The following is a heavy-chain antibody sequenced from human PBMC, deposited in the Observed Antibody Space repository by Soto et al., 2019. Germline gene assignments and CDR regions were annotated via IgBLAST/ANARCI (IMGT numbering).Heavy chain of an antibody. J-gene: IGHJ5*02. CDR3: ARHHEYCSCGSCRNWFDP. Sequence: PSETLSLTCTVSGGSISSSSYYWGWIRQPPGKGLEWIGSIYYSGSTYYNPSLKSRVTISVDTSKNQFSLKPSSVTAADTAVYYCARHHEYCSCGSCRNWFDPWGQGTLVTVSS. CDR1: GGSISSSSYY. CDR2: IYYSGST. V-gene: IGHV4-39*01. D-gene: IGHD2-15*01.